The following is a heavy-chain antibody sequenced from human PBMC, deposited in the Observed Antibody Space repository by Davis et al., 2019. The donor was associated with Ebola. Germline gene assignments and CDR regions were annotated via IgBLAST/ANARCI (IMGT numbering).Heavy chain of an antibody. D-gene: IGHD6-13*01. CDR2: MNPNSGNT. CDR3: ARGIAAAADAFDI. Sequence: ASVKVSCKASGYTFTSYDINWVRQATGQGREWMGWMNPNSGNTGYAQKFQGRVTITRNTSISTAYMELSSLRSEDTAVYYCARGIAAAADAFDIWGQGTMVTVSS. J-gene: IGHJ3*02. CDR1: GYTFTSYD. V-gene: IGHV1-8*03.